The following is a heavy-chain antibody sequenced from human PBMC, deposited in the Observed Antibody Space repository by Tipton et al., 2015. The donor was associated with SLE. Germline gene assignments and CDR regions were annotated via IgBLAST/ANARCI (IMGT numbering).Heavy chain of an antibody. CDR2: IYYSGST. CDR3: AKERGRYQLLDAFDI. Sequence: LRLSCAASGFTFSSYAMSWVRQAPGKGLEWIGYIYYSGSTNYNPSLKSRVTISVDTSKNQFSLKLNSVTAADTAMYYCAKERGRYQLLDAFDIWGQGTMVTVSS. V-gene: IGHV4-59*01. J-gene: IGHJ3*02. D-gene: IGHD2-2*01. CDR1: GFTFSSYA.